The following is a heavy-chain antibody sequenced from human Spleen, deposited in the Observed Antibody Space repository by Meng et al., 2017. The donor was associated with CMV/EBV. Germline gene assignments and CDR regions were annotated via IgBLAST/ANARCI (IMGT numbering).Heavy chain of an antibody. V-gene: IGHV1-69*05. CDR2: IIPIFGTA. CDR3: ARDRDIVVVPAAIHYYGMDV. D-gene: IGHD2-2*01. J-gene: IGHJ6*02. CDR1: VGTFSSYA. Sequence: SVKVSCKASVGTFSSYAISWVRQAPGQGLEWMGGIIPIFGTANYAQKFQGRVTITTDESTSTAYMELSSLRSEDMAVYYCARDRDIVVVPAAIHYYGMDVWGQGTTVTVSS.